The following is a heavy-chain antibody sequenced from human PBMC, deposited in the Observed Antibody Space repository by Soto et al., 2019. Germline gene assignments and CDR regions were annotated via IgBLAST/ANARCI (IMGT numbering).Heavy chain of an antibody. CDR2: IYYSGST. Sequence: QVQLQESGPGLVKPSQTLSLTCPVSGGSISSGGYYWSWIRQHPVKGLEWIGYIYYSGSTYYNPSLKSRVTISVDTSKNQFSLKLSSVTAADTAVYYCARGGGFGELLFLDYWGQGTLVTVSS. CDR1: GGSISSGGYY. D-gene: IGHD3-10*01. J-gene: IGHJ4*02. CDR3: ARGGGFGELLFLDY. V-gene: IGHV4-31*03.